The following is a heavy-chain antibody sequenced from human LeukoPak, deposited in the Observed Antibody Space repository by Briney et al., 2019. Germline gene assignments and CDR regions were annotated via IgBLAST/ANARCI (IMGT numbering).Heavy chain of an antibody. J-gene: IGHJ4*02. CDR1: GYTLTQLS. CDR3: ATRTGLYYFDY. V-gene: IGHV1-24*01. CDR2: FDPEDGET. Sequence: ASVKVSCKVSGYTLTQLSMHWVRQAPGKGLEWMGGFDPEDGETIYAQKFQGRVTRTEDTSTDTAYMALSSLRSEDTAVYYCATRTGLYYFDYWGQGTLVTVSS. D-gene: IGHD1-1*01.